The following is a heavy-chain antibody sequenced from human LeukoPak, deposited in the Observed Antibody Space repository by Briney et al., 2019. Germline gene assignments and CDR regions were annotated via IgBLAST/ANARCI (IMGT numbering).Heavy chain of an antibody. D-gene: IGHD3-10*01. CDR3: ARYVVYGSGKYYFDY. Sequence: PSETLSLTCTVSGGSFSSTTYYWSWIRQPPGKGLEWIASINYSGSTYYNPSLKSRVTMSVDTSENQFSLKLSSVTAADTAVYYCARYVVYGSGKYYFDYWGQGTLVTVSS. CDR2: INYSGST. J-gene: IGHJ4*02. CDR1: GGSFSSTTYY. V-gene: IGHV4-39*01.